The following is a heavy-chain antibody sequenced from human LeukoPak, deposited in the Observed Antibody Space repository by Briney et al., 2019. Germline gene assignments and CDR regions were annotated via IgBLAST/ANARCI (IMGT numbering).Heavy chain of an antibody. CDR1: GGSFSGYY. CDR2: INHSGST. CDR3: ARGTTGTNSYFDY. V-gene: IGHV4-34*01. J-gene: IGHJ4*02. Sequence: SETLSLTCAVYGGSFSGYYWSWIRQLPGKGLEWIGEINHSGSTNYNPSLKSRVTISVDTSKNQFSLKLSSVAAADTAVYYCARGTTGTNSYFDYWGQGTLVTVSS. D-gene: IGHD1-1*01.